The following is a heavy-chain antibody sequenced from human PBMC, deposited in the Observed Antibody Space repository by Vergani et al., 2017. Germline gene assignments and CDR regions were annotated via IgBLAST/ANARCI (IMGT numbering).Heavy chain of an antibody. J-gene: IGHJ4*02. CDR1: GFTFDDYA. Sequence: EVQLVESGGGLVQPGRSLRLSCAASGFTFDDYAMHWVRQAPGKGLEWVSGISWNSGSIGYADSVKGRFTISRDNAKNSLYLQMNSLRAEDTAVYYCARGTFGNKYYDFWSGYFDYWGQGTLVTVSS. CDR2: ISWNSGSI. D-gene: IGHD3-3*01. V-gene: IGHV3-9*01. CDR3: ARGTFGNKYYDFWSGYFDY.